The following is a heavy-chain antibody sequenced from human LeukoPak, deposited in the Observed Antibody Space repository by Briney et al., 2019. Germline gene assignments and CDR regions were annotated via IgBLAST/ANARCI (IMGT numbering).Heavy chain of an antibody. Sequence: ASVKVSCKASGYTFTSYDINWVRQATGQGLEWMGWMNPNSGNTGYAQKFQGRVTMTRNTSISTAYMELSSLRSEDPAVYYCARGRMVRGVTWWFDPWGQGTLVTVSS. CDR1: GYTFTSYD. V-gene: IGHV1-8*01. J-gene: IGHJ5*02. CDR3: ARGRMVRGVTWWFDP. D-gene: IGHD3-10*01. CDR2: MNPNSGNT.